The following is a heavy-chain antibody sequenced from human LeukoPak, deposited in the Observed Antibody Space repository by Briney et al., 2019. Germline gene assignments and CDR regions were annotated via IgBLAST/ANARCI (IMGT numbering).Heavy chain of an antibody. D-gene: IGHD3-3*01. CDR2: LDSSGST. J-gene: IGHJ5*02. Sequence: SETLSLTCTVSGGSISSRSDHWGWIRQTPGKGLEWIGNLDSSGSTYYNPSLKSRVTISVGTSKNQFSLNLRSVTAADTAVYYCARGGVPSYDFWSAASWFDPWGQGTLVTVSS. CDR3: ARGGVPSYDFWSAASWFDP. V-gene: IGHV4-39*01. CDR1: GGSISSRSDH.